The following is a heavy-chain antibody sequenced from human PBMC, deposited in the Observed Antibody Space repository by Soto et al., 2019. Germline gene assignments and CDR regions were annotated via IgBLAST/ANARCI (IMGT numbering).Heavy chain of an antibody. J-gene: IGHJ4*02. Sequence: SETLSLTCTVSGGSVSSNNKYWSWIRQTPGKGLEWIGYMSYSGSTNYSPSLKSRVSISVDTSKNQFSLKLTSVTAADTAVHYCARGRIQLWYPFDYWGQGTLVTVPS. CDR3: ARGRIQLWYPFDY. D-gene: IGHD5-18*01. V-gene: IGHV4-61*01. CDR2: MSYSGST. CDR1: GGSVSSNNKY.